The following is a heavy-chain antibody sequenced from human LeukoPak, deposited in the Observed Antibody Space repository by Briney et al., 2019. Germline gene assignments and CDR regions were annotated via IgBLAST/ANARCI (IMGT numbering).Heavy chain of an antibody. V-gene: IGHV4-39*01. CDR3: AKSGGSGLIDY. J-gene: IGHJ4*02. Sequence: TASETLSLTCTVSGGSISSSSYYWGWIRQPPGKGLEWIGSIYYSGNTYYNASLKSRVTIYIDTSKNQFSLNLSSVTAADTAVYYCAKSGGSGLIDYWGQGTLVTVSS. D-gene: IGHD1-26*01. CDR2: IYYSGNT. CDR1: GGSISSSSYY.